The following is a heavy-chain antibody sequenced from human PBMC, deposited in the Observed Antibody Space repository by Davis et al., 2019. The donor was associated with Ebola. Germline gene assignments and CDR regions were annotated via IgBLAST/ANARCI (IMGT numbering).Heavy chain of an antibody. D-gene: IGHD4/OR15-4a*01. V-gene: IGHV3-15*01. CDR3: TTPRRVPRR. CDR1: GFTFSNAW. J-gene: IGHJ4*02. CDR2: IKSKIDGGTN. Sequence: GESLKISCAASGFTFSNAWMRWVRQAPGQGLERFARIKSKIDGGTNDYAAPVKGRFTISRDDSKNTLYLQMNSLKTEDTAVYYCTTPRRVPRRWGQGTLVTVSS.